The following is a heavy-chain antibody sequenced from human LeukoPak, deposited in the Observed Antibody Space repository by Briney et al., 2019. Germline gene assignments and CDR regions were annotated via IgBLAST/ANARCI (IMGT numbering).Heavy chain of an antibody. J-gene: IGHJ4*02. CDR3: AKGSSSWYDYFDY. Sequence: AGGSLRLSCAASGFTFSSYGMSWVRQAPGKGLEWVSAISGSGGSTYYADSVKGRFTISRDNSKNTLYLQMNSLRAEDTAVYYCAKGSSSWYDYFDYWGQGTLVTVSS. V-gene: IGHV3-23*01. CDR1: GFTFSSYG. D-gene: IGHD6-13*01. CDR2: ISGSGGST.